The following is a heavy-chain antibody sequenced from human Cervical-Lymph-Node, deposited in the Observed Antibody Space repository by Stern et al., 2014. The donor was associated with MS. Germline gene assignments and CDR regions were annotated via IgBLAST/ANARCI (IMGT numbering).Heavy chain of an antibody. Sequence: QVQLVQSGAEVKKPGASVKVSSKASGYTFTSYAMHLVRQAPGQRLEWMGWINAGNGNTKYSQKFQGRVTITRDTSASTAYMELSSLRSEDTAVYYCARGPLRYFDWLPMYGMDVWGQGTTVTVSS. CDR3: ARGPLRYFDWLPMYGMDV. D-gene: IGHD3-9*01. CDR1: GYTFTSYA. CDR2: INAGNGNT. J-gene: IGHJ6*02. V-gene: IGHV1-3*01.